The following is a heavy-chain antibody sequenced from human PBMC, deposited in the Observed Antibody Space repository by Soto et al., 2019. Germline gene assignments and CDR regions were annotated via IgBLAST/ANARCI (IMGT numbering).Heavy chain of an antibody. J-gene: IGHJ4*02. CDR1: GGSISSYY. Sequence: SETLSLTCTVSGGSISSYYWSWIRQPPGKGLEWIGYIYYSGSTNYNPSLKSRVTISVDTSKNQFSLKLSSVTAADTAVYYCARDSNSVGATYFDYWGQGTLVTVSS. V-gene: IGHV4-59*01. CDR2: IYYSGST. D-gene: IGHD1-26*01. CDR3: ARDSNSVGATYFDY.